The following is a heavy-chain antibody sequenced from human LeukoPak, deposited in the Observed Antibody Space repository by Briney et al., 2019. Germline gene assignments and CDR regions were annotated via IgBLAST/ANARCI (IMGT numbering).Heavy chain of an antibody. CDR3: ARTRWLQTPGEFDY. D-gene: IGHD6-19*01. CDR1: GFTFSSYA. V-gene: IGHV3-30-3*01. Sequence: GGSLRLSCAASGFTFSSYAMHWVRQAPGKGLEWVAVISYDGSNKYYADSVKGRFTISRDNSKNTLYLQMNSLRAEDTAVYYCARTRWLQTPGEFDYWGQGTLVTVSS. CDR2: ISYDGSNK. J-gene: IGHJ4*02.